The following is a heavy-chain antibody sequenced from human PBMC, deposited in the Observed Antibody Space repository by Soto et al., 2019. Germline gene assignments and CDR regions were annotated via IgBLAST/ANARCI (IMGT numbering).Heavy chain of an antibody. D-gene: IGHD3-9*01. CDR2: ISYGGSNK. V-gene: IGHV3-30-3*01. CDR1: GFTFSSYA. J-gene: IGHJ4*02. CDR3: ARDQGDYDILTGFDY. Sequence: QVQLVESGGGVVQPGRSLRLSCAASGFTFSSYAMHWVRQAPGKGLEWVAVISYGGSNKYYADSVKGRFTISRDNSKNTLYPQMNSLRAEDTAVYYCARDQGDYDILTGFDYWGQGTLVTVSS.